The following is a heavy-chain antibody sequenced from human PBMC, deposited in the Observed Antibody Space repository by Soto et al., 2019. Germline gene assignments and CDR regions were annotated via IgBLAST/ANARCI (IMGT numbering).Heavy chain of an antibody. V-gene: IGHV3-30*18. Sequence: QVQLVESGGGVIQPGRSLRLSCEASGFAFDTYGMHWIRQGAGXGXXWVATMSYDGSKIYYRDSVRGRFSISRDDSKRTLYLQMNSLRAEDTAVYYCAKDXDXXXYYYLMDVWGQGTTVTVSS. CDR3: AKDXDXXXYYYLMDV. J-gene: IGHJ6*02. CDR2: MSYDGSKI. CDR1: GFAFDTYG.